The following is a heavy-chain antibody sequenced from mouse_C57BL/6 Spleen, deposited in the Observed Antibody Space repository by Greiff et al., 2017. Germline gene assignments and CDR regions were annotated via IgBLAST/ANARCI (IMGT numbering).Heavy chain of an antibody. CDR1: GYAFTNYL. CDR2: INPGRGGT. J-gene: IGHJ2*01. Sequence: QVQLQQSGAELVRPGTSVKVSCKASGYAFTNYLIEWVKQRPGQGLEWIGVINPGRGGTNYNEKFKGKATLTADKSSSTAYMQLSSLTSEDSAVYFCAREGDSSGFDYWGQGTTLTVSS. CDR3: AREGDSSGFDY. V-gene: IGHV1-54*01. D-gene: IGHD3-2*02.